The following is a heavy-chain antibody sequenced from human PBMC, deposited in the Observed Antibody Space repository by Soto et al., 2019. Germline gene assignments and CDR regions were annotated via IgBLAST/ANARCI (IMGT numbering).Heavy chain of an antibody. D-gene: IGHD2-2*01. CDR3: ARERYCISTSCRHYDYYGMDV. J-gene: IGHJ6*02. V-gene: IGHV1-18*01. Sequence: QVQLVQSGAEVKKPGASVKVSCKASGYTFTSYGISWVRQAPGQGLEWMGWISAYNGNTNYAQKHQGRVTMTTDTSTSTSYMELRSMRADDTAVYYCARERYCISTSCRHYDYYGMDVWGQGTTVTVSS. CDR1: GYTFTSYG. CDR2: ISAYNGNT.